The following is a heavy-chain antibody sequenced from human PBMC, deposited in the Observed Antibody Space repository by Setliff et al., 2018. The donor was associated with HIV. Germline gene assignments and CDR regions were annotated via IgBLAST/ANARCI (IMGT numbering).Heavy chain of an antibody. J-gene: IGHJ4*02. CDR1: GGTFSSYA. V-gene: IGHV1-69*10. CDR2: IIPILGIA. CDR3: ASYSGSYYFILHY. Sequence: SVKVSCKASGGTFSSYAISWVRQAPGQGLGWMGGIIPILGIANYAQKFQGRVTITADESTSTAYMELSSLRSEDTAVYYCASYSGSYYFILHYWGQGTLVTVSS. D-gene: IGHD1-26*01.